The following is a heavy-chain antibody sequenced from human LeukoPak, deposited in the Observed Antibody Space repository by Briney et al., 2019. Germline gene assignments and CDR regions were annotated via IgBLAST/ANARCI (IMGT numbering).Heavy chain of an antibody. J-gene: IGHJ6*03. Sequence: GSLRLSCAASGFTFSSYSMNWVRQAPGKGLEWVSSISSSSSYIYYADSVKGRFTISRDNAKNSLYLQMNSLRAEDTAVYYCARDPGYSGYDWGYYYYYYYMDVWGKGTTVTVSS. D-gene: IGHD5-12*01. CDR1: GFTFSSYS. CDR2: ISSSSSYI. CDR3: ARDPGYSGYDWGYYYYYYYMDV. V-gene: IGHV3-21*01.